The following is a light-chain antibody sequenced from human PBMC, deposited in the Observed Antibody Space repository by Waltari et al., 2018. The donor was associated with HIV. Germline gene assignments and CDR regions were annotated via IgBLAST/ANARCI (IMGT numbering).Light chain of an antibody. CDR2: DVT. CDR1: TSDVGNYNS. CDR3: CSYAVSFTFL. J-gene: IGLJ1*01. Sequence: QSVLTQPRSVSGSPGQSVTIPCTGTTSDVGNYNSVSWYQQHPGKAPKVIIYDVTKRPSGVPDRFSGSKSGYPASLTISGLQIEDEADYFCCSYAVSFTFLFGTGTKVTVL. V-gene: IGLV2-11*01.